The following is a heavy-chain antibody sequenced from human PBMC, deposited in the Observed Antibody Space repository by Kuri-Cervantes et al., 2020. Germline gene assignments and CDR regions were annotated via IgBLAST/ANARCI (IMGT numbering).Heavy chain of an antibody. Sequence: GESLKISCKGSGYTFTNSWIAWVRQMPGKGLEWMGIIYPGDSDTRYSPSFQGQVTISADKSISTAYLQWSSLKASDTAMYYCARSTVTTPSFDYWGQGTLVTVSS. CDR2: IYPGDSDT. D-gene: IGHD4-17*01. V-gene: IGHV5-51*01. CDR1: GYTFTNSW. J-gene: IGHJ4*02. CDR3: ARSTVTTPSFDY.